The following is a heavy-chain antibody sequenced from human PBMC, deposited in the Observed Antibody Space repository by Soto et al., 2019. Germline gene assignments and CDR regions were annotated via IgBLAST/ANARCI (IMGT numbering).Heavy chain of an antibody. CDR3: ARDDEGGSDCDLGY. Sequence: QVQLVESGGGVVQPGRSLRLSCAVSGFTFSSHAMHWVRQAPGKGLEWVTLISSDGSNKYYADFVKGRFTTSRDNSKNTMYLQMNSLRVEDTAVYYCARDDEGGSDCDLGYWGQGALVTVSS. V-gene: IGHV3-30-3*01. J-gene: IGHJ4*02. CDR2: ISSDGSNK. D-gene: IGHD1-26*01. CDR1: GFTFSSHA.